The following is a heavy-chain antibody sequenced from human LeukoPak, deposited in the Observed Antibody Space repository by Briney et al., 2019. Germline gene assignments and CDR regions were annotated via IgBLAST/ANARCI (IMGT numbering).Heavy chain of an antibody. V-gene: IGHV4-39*01. D-gene: IGHD3-10*01. CDR1: GGSISNNRYY. CDR2: IYYSGGT. J-gene: IGHJ4*02. Sequence: SETLSLTCTVSGGSISNNRYYWGWVRQPPGKGLQWIGSIYYSGGTYYNPSLESRVTMSVDTSKNQFSLKLSSVTAADTAVYFCARRGKTYGDSDYWGQGALVTVSS. CDR3: ARRGKTYGDSDY.